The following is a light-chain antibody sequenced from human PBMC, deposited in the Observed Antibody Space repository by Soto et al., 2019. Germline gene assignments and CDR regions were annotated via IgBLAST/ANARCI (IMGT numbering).Light chain of an antibody. CDR3: QQRSNWPST. CDR1: QSVSSY. J-gene: IGKJ4*01. V-gene: IGKV3-11*01. Sequence: EIVLTQSPATLSLSPGERATLSCRASQSVSSYLAWYQQNPGQAPRLLIYDASNRATGIPARFSGSESGTDFTLTISSLEPEDFADYYCQQRSNWPSTFGGGTKVQIK. CDR2: DAS.